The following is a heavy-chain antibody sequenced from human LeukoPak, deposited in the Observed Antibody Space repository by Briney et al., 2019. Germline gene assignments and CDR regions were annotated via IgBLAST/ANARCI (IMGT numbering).Heavy chain of an antibody. J-gene: IGHJ3*02. D-gene: IGHD6-6*01. CDR1: GGSISSGSYY. CDR2: IYTRGST. Sequence: SQTLSLTCTVSGGSISSGSYYWSWIRQPVGKGLEWIGRIYTRGSTNYNPSLKSRVTISVDTSKNQFSLKLSSVTAADTAVYYCAREGRNTLIAARPSAFDIWGQGTMVTVSS. CDR3: AREGRNTLIAARPSAFDI. V-gene: IGHV4-61*02.